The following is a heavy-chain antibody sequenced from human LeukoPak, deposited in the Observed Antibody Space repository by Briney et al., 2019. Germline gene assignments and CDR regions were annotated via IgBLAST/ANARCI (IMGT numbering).Heavy chain of an antibody. CDR3: ARGHYGSGSFLVFDY. Sequence: GESLKISCKGSGYSFTSYWIGWVRQMPGKGLEWMGIIYPGDSDTRYSPSFQGQVTISADKSISTAYLQWSSLKASDTAMYYCARGHYGSGSFLVFDYWGQGTLVTVSS. CDR2: IYPGDSDT. D-gene: IGHD3-10*01. V-gene: IGHV5-51*01. CDR1: GYSFTSYW. J-gene: IGHJ4*02.